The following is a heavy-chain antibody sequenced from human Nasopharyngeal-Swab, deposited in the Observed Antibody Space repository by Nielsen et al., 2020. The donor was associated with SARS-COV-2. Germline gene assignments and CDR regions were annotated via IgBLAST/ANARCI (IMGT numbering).Heavy chain of an antibody. D-gene: IGHD6-13*01. CDR2: INSGGSST. CDR1: GFTFSSYW. V-gene: IGHV3-74*01. CDR3: AIIAAAGTHY. J-gene: IGHJ4*02. Sequence: GESLKISCAASGFTFSSYWMHWVRQAPGKGLVWVSRINSGGSSTSSADSVKGRFTISRDNAKNTLYLQMNSLRAEDTAVYYCAIIAAAGTHYWGQGTLVTVSS.